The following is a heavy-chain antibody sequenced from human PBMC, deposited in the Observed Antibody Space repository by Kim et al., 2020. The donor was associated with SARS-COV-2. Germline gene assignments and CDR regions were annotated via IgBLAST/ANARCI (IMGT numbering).Heavy chain of an antibody. J-gene: IGHJ6*02. V-gene: IGHV3-30*03. CDR2: ISYDGSVK. Sequence: GGSLRLSCVASGFTFRSYGMHWVRQAPGKGLEWVAVISYDGSVKYSLDSAKGRFTISRDNSNNTLYLQMDSLRTEDTAIYFCARPVLPLKYYYSYALDVWGQGTTVTVSS. CDR1: GFTFRSYG. CDR3: ARPVLPLKYYYSYALDV.